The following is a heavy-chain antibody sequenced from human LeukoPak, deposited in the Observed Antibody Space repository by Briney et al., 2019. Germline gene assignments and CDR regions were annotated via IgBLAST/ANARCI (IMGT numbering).Heavy chain of an antibody. D-gene: IGHD5-18*01. CDR2: IYPGDSDT. Sequence: GESLKISCKGSGYSFTSYWIGWVRQMPGKGLEWMGIIYPGDSDTRYSPSFQDQVTISADKSISTAYLQWSSLKASDTAMHYCARYIPVTAMVTVYYYYMDVWGKGTTVTVSS. CDR3: ARYIPVTAMVTVYYYYMDV. V-gene: IGHV5-51*01. J-gene: IGHJ6*03. CDR1: GYSFTSYW.